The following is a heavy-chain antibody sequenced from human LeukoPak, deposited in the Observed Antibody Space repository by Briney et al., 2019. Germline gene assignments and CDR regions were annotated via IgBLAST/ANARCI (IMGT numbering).Heavy chain of an antibody. Sequence: PVKVSCKASGGTFSSYAISWVRQAPGRGLEWMGRIIPILGIANYAQKFQGRVTITADKSTSTAYMELSSLRSEDTAVYYCARRNTDLLPPGVLYGMDVWGQGTTVTVSS. CDR3: ARRNTDLLPPGVLYGMDV. CDR2: IIPILGIA. J-gene: IGHJ6*02. D-gene: IGHD3-22*01. CDR1: GGTFSSYA. V-gene: IGHV1-69*04.